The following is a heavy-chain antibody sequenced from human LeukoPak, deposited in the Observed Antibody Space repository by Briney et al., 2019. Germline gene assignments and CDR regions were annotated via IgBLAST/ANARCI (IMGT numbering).Heavy chain of an antibody. CDR1: GFTVSSNY. CDR2: VYSGGST. D-gene: IGHD3-16*01. Sequence: GGSLRLSCAASGFTVSSNYMSWVRQAPGKGLEWVSLVYSGGSTYHADSVKGRFTISRDNSKNTLYLQMNSLSAEDTAVYYCARGLANYYYYMDVWGKGTTVTVSS. V-gene: IGHV3-66*02. J-gene: IGHJ6*03. CDR3: ARGLANYYYYMDV.